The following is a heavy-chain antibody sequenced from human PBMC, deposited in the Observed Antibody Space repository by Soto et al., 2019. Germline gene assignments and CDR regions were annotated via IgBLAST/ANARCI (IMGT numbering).Heavy chain of an antibody. CDR2: IYYSGST. Sequence: QLQLQESGPGLVKPSETLSLTCTVSGGSISSSSYYWGWIRQPPGKGLEWIGSIYYSGSTYYNPSLKSRVTISVDTSKNQFSLKLSSVTAADTAVYYCASSGALLWFGEIRVFDPWGQGTLVTVSS. CDR3: ASSGALLWFGEIRVFDP. V-gene: IGHV4-39*01. CDR1: GGSISSSSYY. J-gene: IGHJ5*02. D-gene: IGHD3-10*01.